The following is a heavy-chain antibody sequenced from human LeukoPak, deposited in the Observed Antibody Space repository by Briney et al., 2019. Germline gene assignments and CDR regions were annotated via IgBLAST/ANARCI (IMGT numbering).Heavy chain of an antibody. Sequence: ASVKVSCKVSGYTLTELSMHWVRQAPGKGLEWMGGFDPEDGETFYAQKFQGRVTMTEDTSTDTAYMELSSMRSEDTAVYYCATDYYYDSSGSYYTVDYWGQGTLVTVSS. CDR3: ATDYYYDSSGSYYTVDY. D-gene: IGHD3-22*01. J-gene: IGHJ4*02. V-gene: IGHV1-24*01. CDR1: GYTLTELS. CDR2: FDPEDGET.